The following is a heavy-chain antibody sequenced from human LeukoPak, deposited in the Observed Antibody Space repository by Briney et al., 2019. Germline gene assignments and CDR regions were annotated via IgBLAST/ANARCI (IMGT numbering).Heavy chain of an antibody. CDR1: GYTFTDYY. D-gene: IGHD3-16*02. CDR2: INPASGGT. CDR3: ARDRDRIVWGRSRYDAFDI. J-gene: IGHJ3*02. Sequence: ASVKVSCKASGYTFTDYYIHWVRQAPGQGLEWMGWINPASGGTNYAQKFQGRVIMTRDTSISTAYMELSSLRSDDTAVYYCARDRDRIVWGRSRYDAFDIWGQGTMVTVSS. V-gene: IGHV1-2*02.